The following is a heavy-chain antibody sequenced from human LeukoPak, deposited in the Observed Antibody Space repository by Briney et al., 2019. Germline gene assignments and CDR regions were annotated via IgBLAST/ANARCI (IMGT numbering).Heavy chain of an antibody. V-gene: IGHV3-33*06. CDR3: AKGLSPTYYYDSSGWAFDY. J-gene: IGHJ4*02. CDR2: IWYDGSNK. CDR1: GFTFSSYG. D-gene: IGHD3-22*01. Sequence: GRSLRLSCAASGFTFSSYGMHWVRQAPGKGLEWVAVIWYDGSNKYYADSVKGRFTISRDNSKNTLYLQMNSLRAEDTAVYYCAKGLSPTYYYDSSGWAFDYWGQGTLVTVSS.